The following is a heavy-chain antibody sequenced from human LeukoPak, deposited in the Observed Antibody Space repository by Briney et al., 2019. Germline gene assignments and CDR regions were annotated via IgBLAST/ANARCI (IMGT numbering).Heavy chain of an antibody. Sequence: ASVKVSCKASGGTFSSYAISWVRQAPGQGLEWMGGIIPIFGTANYAQKFQGRVTMTEDTSTDTAYMELSSLRSEDTAVYYCATAGRITNFGVAPYDFDYWGQGTLVTVSS. V-gene: IGHV1-69*06. CDR1: GGTFSSYA. CDR2: IIPIFGTA. CDR3: ATAGRITNFGVAPYDFDY. J-gene: IGHJ4*02. D-gene: IGHD3-3*01.